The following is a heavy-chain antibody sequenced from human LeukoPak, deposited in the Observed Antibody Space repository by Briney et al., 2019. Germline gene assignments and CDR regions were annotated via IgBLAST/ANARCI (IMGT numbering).Heavy chain of an antibody. Sequence: ASVKVSCKASGYTFTSYYMHWVRQAPGQGGEWMGIINPSGGITNYAQKFQGRVTMTRDTSASTVYMELSSLRSEDTAVHYCARERGGALDYWGQGTLVTVSS. CDR3: ARERGGALDY. J-gene: IGHJ4*02. V-gene: IGHV1-46*01. CDR1: GYTFTSYY. CDR2: INPSGGIT. D-gene: IGHD3-10*01.